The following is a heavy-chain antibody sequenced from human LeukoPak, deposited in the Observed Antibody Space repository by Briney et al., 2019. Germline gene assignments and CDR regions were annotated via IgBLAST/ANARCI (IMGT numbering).Heavy chain of an antibody. J-gene: IGHJ4*02. D-gene: IGHD2-2*01. CDR3: ARAPYCSSTSCQRFAFDY. Sequence: SETLSLTCAVYGGSFSGYYWSWIRQPPGKGLEWIGEINHSGSTNYNPSLKSRVTISVDTSKNQFSLKLSSVTAADTAAYYCARAPYCSSTSCQRFAFDYWGQGTLVTVSS. V-gene: IGHV4-34*01. CDR2: INHSGST. CDR1: GGSFSGYY.